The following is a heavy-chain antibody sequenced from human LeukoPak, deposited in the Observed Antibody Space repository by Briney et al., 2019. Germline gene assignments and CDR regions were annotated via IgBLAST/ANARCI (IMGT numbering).Heavy chain of an antibody. V-gene: IGHV4-59*01. CDR1: GDSISRYY. CDR2: IYHSGST. Sequence: SETLSLTCTVSGDSISRYYWSWIRQPPGKGLEWIGYIYHSGSTDNNPSLKSRVTISVDTSKNQFYLKVRSVTAADTAVYYCARVRRSRGAFDIWGQGTMVTVSS. D-gene: IGHD3-10*01. CDR3: ARVRRSRGAFDI. J-gene: IGHJ3*02.